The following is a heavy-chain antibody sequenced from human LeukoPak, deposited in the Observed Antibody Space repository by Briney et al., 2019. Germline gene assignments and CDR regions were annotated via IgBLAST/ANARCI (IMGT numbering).Heavy chain of an antibody. CDR2: INPNSGGT. CDR3: ARGPIEYSSSSNYYYYYMDV. D-gene: IGHD6-6*01. V-gene: IGHV1-2*02. J-gene: IGHJ6*03. CDR1: GYTFTGYY. Sequence: GASVKVSCKASGYTFTGYYMHWVRQAPGQGLEWMGWINPNSGGTNYAQKFQGRVTMTRDTSISTAYMELSRLRSEDTAVYYCARGPIEYSSSSNYYYYYMDVWGKGTTVTVSS.